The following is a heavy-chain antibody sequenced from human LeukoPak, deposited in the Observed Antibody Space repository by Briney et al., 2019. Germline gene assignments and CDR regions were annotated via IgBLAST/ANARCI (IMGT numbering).Heavy chain of an antibody. J-gene: IGHJ4*02. CDR2: INPSGGST. Sequence: ASVKVSCKASGYTFTSYYMHWVRQAPGQGLEWMGIINPSGGSTSYAQKFQGRVTITRDTSTSTVYMELSSLRSEDTAVDYRARELGYYDYVWESYRPSYFDNWGQGPLAPVSS. D-gene: IGHD3-16*02. CDR1: GYTFTSYY. V-gene: IGHV1-46*01. CDR3: ARELGYYDYVWESYRPSYFDN.